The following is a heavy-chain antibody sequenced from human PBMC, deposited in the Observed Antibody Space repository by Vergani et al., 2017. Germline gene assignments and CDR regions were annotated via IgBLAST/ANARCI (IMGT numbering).Heavy chain of an antibody. CDR2: ISGSGGST. D-gene: IGHD2-21*01. J-gene: IGHJ6*03. V-gene: IGHV3-23*01. Sequence: EVQLLESGGGLVQPGGSLRLSCAASGFTFSSYAMSWVRQAPGKGLEWVSAISGSGGSTYYADSVKGRFTISRDNSKNTLYLQMNSLRAEDTAVYYCARARHNYYYYYMDVWGKGTTVTVSS. CDR3: ARARHNYYYYYMDV. CDR1: GFTFSSYA.